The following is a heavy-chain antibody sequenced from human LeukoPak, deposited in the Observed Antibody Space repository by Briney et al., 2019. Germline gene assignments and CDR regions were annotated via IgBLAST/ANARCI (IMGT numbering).Heavy chain of an antibody. CDR1: GYTFTSHG. Sequence: ASVKVSCKASGYTFTSHGISWVRQAPGQGLEWMGWIGPYNGNTNYAPKFQGRVTMATDTSTSTAYMELSSLRSEDTAVYYCARAARRYFDYWGQGTLVTVSS. CDR3: ARAARRYFDY. V-gene: IGHV1-18*01. CDR2: IGPYNGNT. D-gene: IGHD6-6*01. J-gene: IGHJ4*02.